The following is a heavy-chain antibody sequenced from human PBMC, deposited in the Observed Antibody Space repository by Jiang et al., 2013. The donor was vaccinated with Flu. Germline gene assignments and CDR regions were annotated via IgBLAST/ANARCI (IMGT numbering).Heavy chain of an antibody. V-gene: IGHV3-64*02. CDR2: ISSHGGYT. CDR1: GFTFSSYA. Sequence: PGGSLRLSCAASGFTFSSYAMHWVRQAPGKGLEYVSAISSHGGYTFYADSVKGRFTISRDNSKDTLYLQMGSLRAEDMAVYYCARAMNEGLDTTIGLDSWGQGTLVTVSS. J-gene: IGHJ4*02. D-gene: IGHD5-18*01. CDR3: ARAMNEGLDTTIGLDS.